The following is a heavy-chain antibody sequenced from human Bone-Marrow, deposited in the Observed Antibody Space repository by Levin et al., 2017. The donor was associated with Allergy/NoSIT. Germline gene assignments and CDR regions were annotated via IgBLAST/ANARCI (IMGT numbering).Heavy chain of an antibody. V-gene: IGHV3-13*01. CDR3: ARDFQRYGMDV. D-gene: IGHD5-24*01. CDR2: VGAAGDT. CDR1: GFTFGIYD. Sequence: LSLTCAASGFTFGIYDMHWVRQSAGKGLEWVSAVGAAGDTYYLDSVKGRFTVSRENAKNSLYLEMTSLRAGDTAVYYCARDFQRYGMDVWGQGTTVTVSS. J-gene: IGHJ6*02.